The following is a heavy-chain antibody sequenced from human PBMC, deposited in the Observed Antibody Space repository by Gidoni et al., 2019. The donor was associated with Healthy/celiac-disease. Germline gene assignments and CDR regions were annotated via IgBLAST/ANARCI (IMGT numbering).Heavy chain of an antibody. CDR2: ISYSGST. CDR3: ARTLHRHGGNGSYYLNDAFDI. J-gene: IGHJ3*02. V-gene: IGHV4-39*01. CDR1: GGSISRSSDY. Sequence: QLQLQESVPGLVKPSETLSLTCTVSGGSISRSSDYWGLIRQPLGTVLEWSGSISYSGSTYYKPSLKSRVTISVDTSKNHFFLKLSSVTAADTAVYYCARTLHRHGGNGSYYLNDAFDIWGQGTMVTVSS. D-gene: IGHD1-26*01.